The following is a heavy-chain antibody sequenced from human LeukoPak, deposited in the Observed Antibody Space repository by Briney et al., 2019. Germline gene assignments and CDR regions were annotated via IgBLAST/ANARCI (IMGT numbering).Heavy chain of an antibody. J-gene: IGHJ5*02. CDR1: GYTFTSYG. CDR3: ARDPHRAAWYYDILTGYYGDNWFDP. Sequence: ASVKVSCKASGYTFTSYGISWVRQAPGQELEWMGWISAYNGNTNYAQKLQGRVPMTTDTSTSTAYMELRSLRSDDTAVYYCARDPHRAAWYYDILTGYYGDNWFDPWGQGTLVTVSS. V-gene: IGHV1-18*01. D-gene: IGHD3-9*01. CDR2: ISAYNGNT.